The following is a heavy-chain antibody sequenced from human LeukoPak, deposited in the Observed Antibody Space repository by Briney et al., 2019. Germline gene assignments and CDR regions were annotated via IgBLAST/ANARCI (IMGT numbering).Heavy chain of an antibody. CDR1: GGTFSSYA. V-gene: IGHV1-69*05. CDR2: IIPIFGTA. Sequence: SVKVSCKASGGTFSSYAISWVRQAPGQGLEWMGRIIPIFGTANYAQKFQGRVTITTDESTSTAYMELSSLRSEDTTVYYCARVNLMVRGVQSFDYWGQGTLVTVSS. D-gene: IGHD3-10*01. CDR3: ARVNLMVRGVQSFDY. J-gene: IGHJ4*02.